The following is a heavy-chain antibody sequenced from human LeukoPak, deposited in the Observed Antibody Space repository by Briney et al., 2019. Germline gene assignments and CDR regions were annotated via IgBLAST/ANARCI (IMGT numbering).Heavy chain of an antibody. Sequence: SQTLSLTCTVSGGSISSGGYYWSWIRQHPGKGLEWIGYIYYSGSSYYNPSLKSRVTISVDTSKNQFSLKLSSVTAADTAVYYCASSRHSSSSYYYYGMDVWGQGTTVTVSS. D-gene: IGHD6-6*01. CDR1: GGSISSGGYY. CDR3: ASSRHSSSSYYYYGMDV. J-gene: IGHJ6*02. CDR2: IYYSGSS. V-gene: IGHV4-31*03.